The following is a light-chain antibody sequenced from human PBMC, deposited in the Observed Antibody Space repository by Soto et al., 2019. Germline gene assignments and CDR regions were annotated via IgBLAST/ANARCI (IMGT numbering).Light chain of an antibody. J-gene: IGKJ1*01. CDR3: QQYNAWPLT. V-gene: IGKV3-15*01. CDR1: QSVSSRQ. CDR2: GAF. Sequence: VLTQSPGTLSLSPGERATLSCRASQSVSSRQLAWNQQKPGQAPSLLXXGAFTRATGIPARFSGTGSGTEFTLNISSLQSEDFALYYCQQYNAWPLTFGQGTTVDIK.